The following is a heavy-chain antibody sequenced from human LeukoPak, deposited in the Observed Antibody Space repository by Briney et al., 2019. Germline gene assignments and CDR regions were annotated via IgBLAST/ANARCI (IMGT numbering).Heavy chain of an antibody. J-gene: IGHJ3*02. Sequence: PGGSLRLSCVVSGFTVSDNYMIWVRQAPGKGLERASVIYGDGRTSYPDSVKGRFTISRDNSENTLYLQMNSLRAEDTAVYYCARYYYYDSSGYLSGAFDIWGQGTMVTVSS. V-gene: IGHV3-53*01. D-gene: IGHD3-22*01. CDR1: GFTVSDNY. CDR2: IYGDGRT. CDR3: ARYYYYDSSGYLSGAFDI.